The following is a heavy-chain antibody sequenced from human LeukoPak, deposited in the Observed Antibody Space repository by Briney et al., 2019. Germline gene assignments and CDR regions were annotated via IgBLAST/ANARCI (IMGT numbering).Heavy chain of an antibody. Sequence: SETLSLTCTVSGGSISYYYWSWIRQSPGKGLEWIGYIYYNGSTNYNPSLKSRVTISVDMSKNQLSLKVTSVTAADTAIYYCARKGGHFDYWGQGTLVTVSS. CDR3: ARKGGHFDY. CDR2: IYYNGST. V-gene: IGHV4-59*01. CDR1: GGSISYYY. D-gene: IGHD2-15*01. J-gene: IGHJ4*02.